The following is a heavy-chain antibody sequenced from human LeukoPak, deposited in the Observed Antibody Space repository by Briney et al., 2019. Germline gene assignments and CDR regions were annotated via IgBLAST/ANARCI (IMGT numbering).Heavy chain of an antibody. CDR2: ISAYNGNT. D-gene: IGHD3-10*01. Sequence: ASVKVSCKASGYTCTSYGISWVRRAPGQGLEWMGWISAYNGNTNYAQKLQGRVTMTTDTSTSTAYMELRSLRSDDTAVYYCARPSKRYYYGSGPPDVWGKGTTVTVSS. CDR1: GYTCTSYG. V-gene: IGHV1-18*01. J-gene: IGHJ6*04. CDR3: ARPSKRYYYGSGPPDV.